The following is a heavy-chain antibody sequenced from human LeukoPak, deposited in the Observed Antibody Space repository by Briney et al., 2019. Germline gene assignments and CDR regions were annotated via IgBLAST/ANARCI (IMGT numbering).Heavy chain of an antibody. V-gene: IGHV4-59*01. CDR2: IYDIYDSGST. D-gene: IGHD1-1*01. CDR3: ARWNGSHDY. CDR1: GGSISGYY. Sequence: SETLPLTCTVSGGSISGYYWSWIRQPPGKGLEWIGYIYDIYDSGSTNYNPSLKSRVTISIDSSKNQFSLKLSSVTTADTAVYFCARWNGSHDYWGQGTLVTVSS. J-gene: IGHJ4*02.